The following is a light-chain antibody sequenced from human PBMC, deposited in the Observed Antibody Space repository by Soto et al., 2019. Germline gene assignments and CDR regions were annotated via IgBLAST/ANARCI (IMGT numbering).Light chain of an antibody. CDR2: GAS. CDR1: QSVGSN. V-gene: IGKV3-15*01. CDR3: QQYNNWPPEIT. J-gene: IGKJ5*01. Sequence: EIVMTQSPVTLSVSPVERAILSFRASQSVGSNLAWYQQKPGQAPRLLIYGASTRATGIPARFSGSGSGTEFTLTISSLQSEDFAVYYCQQYNNWPPEITFGQGTRLEIK.